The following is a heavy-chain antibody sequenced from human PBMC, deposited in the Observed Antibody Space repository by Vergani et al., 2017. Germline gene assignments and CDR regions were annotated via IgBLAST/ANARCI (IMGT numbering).Heavy chain of an antibody. CDR2: IIPILGIA. Sequence: QVQLVQSGAEVKKPGSSVKVSCKASGGTFSSYTISWVRQAPGQGLEWMGRIIPILGIANYAQKFQGRVTITADKSTSTAYMELSSLRSEETAVYYCARNPYSGYDDGMDVWGQGTTVTVAS. J-gene: IGHJ6*02. D-gene: IGHD5-12*01. CDR3: ARNPYSGYDDGMDV. V-gene: IGHV1-69*02. CDR1: GGTFSSYT.